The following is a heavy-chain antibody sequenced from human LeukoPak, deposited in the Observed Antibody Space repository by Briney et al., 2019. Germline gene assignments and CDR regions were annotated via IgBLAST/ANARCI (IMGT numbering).Heavy chain of an antibody. Sequence: GASVKVSCKASGGTFISYAISWVRQAPGQGLEWMGGIIPIFGTANYAQKFQGRVTITADESTSTAYMELSSLRSEDTAVYYCARAVDRGFGELLSQRNWFDPWGQGTLVTVSS. CDR2: IIPIFGTA. CDR3: ARAVDRGFGELLSQRNWFDP. J-gene: IGHJ5*02. V-gene: IGHV1-69*13. CDR1: GGTFISYA. D-gene: IGHD3-10*01.